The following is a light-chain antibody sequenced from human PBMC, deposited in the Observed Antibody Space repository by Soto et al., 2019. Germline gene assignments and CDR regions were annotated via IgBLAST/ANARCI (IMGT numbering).Light chain of an antibody. V-gene: IGKV3-20*01. CDR3: QQRDDLYT. J-gene: IGKJ2*01. CDR1: QSVTSNY. Sequence: EIVLTQSPGTLSLSPGERATLSCRASQSVTSNYLAWYQQKPGQAPRLLIFGASSRATGIPDKFSGSGSGTDFTLTITGLQPEDFAVYFCQQRDDLYTFGQGTKLQIK. CDR2: GAS.